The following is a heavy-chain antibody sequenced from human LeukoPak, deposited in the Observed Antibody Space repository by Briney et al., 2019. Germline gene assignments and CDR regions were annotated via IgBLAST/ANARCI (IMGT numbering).Heavy chain of an antibody. V-gene: IGHV4-39*01. CDR1: GRSISTTNFY. D-gene: IGHD3-3*01. Sequence: SETLSLTCTVSGRSISTTNFYWGWIRQPPGKGLEWIGSISYSVATYYNPSLKSRLTVSADTSKKEVSLRLNSVTAADTAVYYCASLPRYDFWAWGQGNLVIVSS. J-gene: IGHJ5*02. CDR2: ISYSVAT. CDR3: ASLPRYDFWA.